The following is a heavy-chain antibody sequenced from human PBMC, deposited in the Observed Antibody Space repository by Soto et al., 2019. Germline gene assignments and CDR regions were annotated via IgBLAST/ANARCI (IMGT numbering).Heavy chain of an antibody. CDR1: GGSISSSSYY. D-gene: IGHD3-10*01. J-gene: IGHJ4*02. V-gene: IGHV4-39*01. Sequence: PSETLSLTCTVSGGSISSSSYYWGWIRQPPGKRLEWIGSIYYSGSTYYNPSLKSRVTISVDTSKNQFSLKLSSVTAADTAVYYCARIMVRGAFFDYWGQGTRVTVSS. CDR2: IYYSGST. CDR3: ARIMVRGAFFDY.